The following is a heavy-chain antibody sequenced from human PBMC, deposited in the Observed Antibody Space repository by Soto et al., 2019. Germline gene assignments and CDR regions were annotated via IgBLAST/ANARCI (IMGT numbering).Heavy chain of an antibody. V-gene: IGHV1-18*01. CDR1: GYTFTDNG. J-gene: IGHJ4*02. CDR3: ARSSISGIFYYYY. D-gene: IGHD3-10*01. CDR2: INPNNGNT. Sequence: QVQLVQSGAEVKKPGASVKVSCKASGYTFTDNGVRWMRQAPGQGLEWMGWINPNNGNTKYAQNFQSRVTMTTDTSTSTAYVELRSLRSDDTAMYYCARSSISGIFYYYYWGQGTLVTVSS.